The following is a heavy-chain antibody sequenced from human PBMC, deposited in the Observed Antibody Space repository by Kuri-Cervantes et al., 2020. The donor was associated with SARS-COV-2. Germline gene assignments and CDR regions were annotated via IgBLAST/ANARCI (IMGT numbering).Heavy chain of an antibody. Sequence: ASVKVSCKASGYTFTSYDINWVRQATGQGLEWMGWMNPNSGNTGYAQKFQGRVTMTEDTSTDTAYMELSSLRSEDTAVYYCATGAGWLRLRGYYFDYWDQGTLVTVSS. D-gene: IGHD5-12*01. CDR1: GYTFTSYD. CDR2: MNPNSGNT. CDR3: ATGAGWLRLRGYYFDY. V-gene: IGHV1-8*02. J-gene: IGHJ4*02.